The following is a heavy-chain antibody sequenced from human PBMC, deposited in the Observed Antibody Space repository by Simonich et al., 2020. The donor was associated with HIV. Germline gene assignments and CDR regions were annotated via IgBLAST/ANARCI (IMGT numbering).Heavy chain of an antibody. V-gene: IGHV3-74*01. D-gene: IGHD3-9*01. J-gene: IGHJ6*03. CDR2: INSDGSST. CDR3: ARDNNYYDILTGFLDYYYMDV. Sequence: EVQLVESGGGLVQPGGSLRLSCAASGFTFRTYWMHWVRQAPGKGLVWVSRINSDGSSTSYADSVKGRFTISRDNAKNTLYLQINSLRAEDTAVYYCARDNNYYDILTGFLDYYYMDVWGKGTTVTVSS. CDR1: GFTFRTYW.